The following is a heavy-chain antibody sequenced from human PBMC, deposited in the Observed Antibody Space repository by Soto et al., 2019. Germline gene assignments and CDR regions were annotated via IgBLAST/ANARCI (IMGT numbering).Heavy chain of an antibody. Sequence: ASVKVSCKASGGTFSSYAISWVLQAPGQGLEWMGWIIPIFGTANYAQKFQGRVTITADESTSTAYMELSSLRSEDTSVYYCARDFYYDSSGRPNWYFDLWGRGTLVTVSS. CDR1: GGTFSSYA. J-gene: IGHJ2*01. CDR2: IIPIFGTA. CDR3: ARDFYYDSSGRPNWYFDL. D-gene: IGHD3-22*01. V-gene: IGHV1-69*13.